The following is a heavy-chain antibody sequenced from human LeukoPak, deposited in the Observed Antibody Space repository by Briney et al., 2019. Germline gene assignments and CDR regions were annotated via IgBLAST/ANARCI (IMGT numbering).Heavy chain of an antibody. CDR1: GYTFTSYD. CDR3: ARTPSSYSNYEGTFDY. V-gene: IGHV1-8*01. D-gene: IGHD4-11*01. J-gene: IGHJ4*02. Sequence: ASVKVSCKASGYTFTSYDINWVRQATGQGLESLGWMNANSDDTGYAPKFQGRVTMTKNTSTSTAYMELSSLRSEDTAVYYCARTPSSYSNYEGTFDYWGQGTLVTVSS. CDR2: MNANSDDT.